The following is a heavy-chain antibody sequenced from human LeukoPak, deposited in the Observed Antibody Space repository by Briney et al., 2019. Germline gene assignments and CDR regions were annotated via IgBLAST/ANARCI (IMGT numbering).Heavy chain of an antibody. CDR3: AKSKEMITFGGVIAYYFDY. J-gene: IGHJ4*02. D-gene: IGHD3-16*02. V-gene: IGHV3-30*02. Sequence: GGFLRLSCAASGFTFSSYGMHWVRQAPGKGLEWVAFIRYDGSNKYYADSVKGRFTISRVNSKNTLYLQMNSLRAEDTAVYYCAKSKEMITFGGVIAYYFDYWGQGTLVTVSS. CDR2: IRYDGSNK. CDR1: GFTFSSYG.